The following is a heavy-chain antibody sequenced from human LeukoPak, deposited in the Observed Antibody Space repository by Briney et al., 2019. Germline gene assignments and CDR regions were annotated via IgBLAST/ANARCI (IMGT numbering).Heavy chain of an antibody. J-gene: IGHJ5*02. V-gene: IGHV5-51*01. Sequence: GESLKISCKASGYSFTSYWIDWVRQMPGKGLGWMGIIYSGDSDTRYSPSFQGQVTISADKSISTAYLQWSSLKASDTAMYYCARLVGTVVVVAANWFDPWGQGTLVAVSS. CDR3: ARLVGTVVVVAANWFDP. D-gene: IGHD2-15*01. CDR2: IYSGDSDT. CDR1: GYSFTSYW.